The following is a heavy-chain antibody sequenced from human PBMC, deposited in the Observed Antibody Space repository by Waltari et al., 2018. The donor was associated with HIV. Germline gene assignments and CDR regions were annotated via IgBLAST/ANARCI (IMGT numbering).Heavy chain of an antibody. D-gene: IGHD3-22*01. CDR2: IYYSGST. Sequence: QLQLQESGPGLVKPSETLSLTCTVSGGSISSSSYYWGWIRQPPGKGLEWIGSIYYSGSTYYNPALKSRVTISVDPSKNQFSLKLSSVTAADTAVYYCARVPYYYDSSGAIGMDVWGQGTTVTVSS. CDR3: ARVPYYYDSSGAIGMDV. V-gene: IGHV4-39*07. CDR1: GGSISSSSYY. J-gene: IGHJ6*02.